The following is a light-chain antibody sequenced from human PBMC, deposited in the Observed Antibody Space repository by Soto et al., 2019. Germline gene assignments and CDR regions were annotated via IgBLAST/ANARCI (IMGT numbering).Light chain of an antibody. CDR2: KAS. CDR3: QQYNGYWT. J-gene: IGKJ1*01. Sequence: DIQMTQSPSTLSASVGDRVTITCRASQSISGSLAWYQQKPGKAPNLLIYKASNLKSGVPSRFSGSGSGTEYTLTISSLQPDDSASYYCQQYNGYWTFGQGTRVEIK. V-gene: IGKV1-5*03. CDR1: QSISGS.